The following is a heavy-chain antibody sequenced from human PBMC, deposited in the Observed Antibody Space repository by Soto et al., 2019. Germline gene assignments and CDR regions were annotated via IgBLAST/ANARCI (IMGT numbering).Heavy chain of an antibody. CDR1: GGSISGYY. J-gene: IGHJ6*02. CDR3: ARQVKEDTEYYYYGLDV. Sequence: SETLSLTCTVSGGSISGYYWSWIRQPPGKGLEWIGHIYSSGGTSYNPSLKSRVTISVDTSKNQFSLKLSSVTAADTAVYYCARQVKEDTEYYYYGLDVWGQGSTVTVSS. V-gene: IGHV4-59*01. CDR2: IYSSGGT.